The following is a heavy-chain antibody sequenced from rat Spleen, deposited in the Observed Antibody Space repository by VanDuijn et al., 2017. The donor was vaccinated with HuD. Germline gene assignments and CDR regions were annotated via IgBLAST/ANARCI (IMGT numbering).Heavy chain of an antibody. Sequence: QVQLKESGPGLVQPSQTLSLTCTVSGFSLISYAVNWVRQPPGKGLEWMGGIWGDGSTKYSSVLKSRLSISRDTSKSQVFLKMNSLQTGDTATYYCARGDYGYTYFDYWGQGVMVTVSS. V-gene: IGHV2-13*01. CDR1: GFSLISYA. J-gene: IGHJ2*01. CDR3: ARGDYGYTYFDY. D-gene: IGHD1-9*01. CDR2: IWGDGST.